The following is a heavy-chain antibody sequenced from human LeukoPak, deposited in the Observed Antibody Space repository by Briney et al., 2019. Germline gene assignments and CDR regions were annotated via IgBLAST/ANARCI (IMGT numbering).Heavy chain of an antibody. J-gene: IGHJ6*03. CDR1: GGSFSGYY. CDR3: ARGRQLVGGSYRANYYYYMDV. D-gene: IGHD1-26*01. Sequence: SETLSLTCAVYGGSFSGYYWSWIRQPPGKGLEWIGEINHSGSTNYNPSLKSRVTISVDTSKNQFSLKLSSVTAADTAVYYCARGRQLVGGSYRANYYYYMDVWGKGTTVTVSS. V-gene: IGHV4-34*01. CDR2: INHSGST.